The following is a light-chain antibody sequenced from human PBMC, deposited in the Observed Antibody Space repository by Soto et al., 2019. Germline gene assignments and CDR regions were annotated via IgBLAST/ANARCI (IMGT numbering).Light chain of an antibody. CDR3: ATWDDRRNGYV. V-gene: IGLV1-44*01. CDR2: DND. CDR1: SSNIGSNT. J-gene: IGLJ1*01. Sequence: QSVLTQPPSASGTPGQRVTISASGSSSNIGSNTVSWYQQLPGTAPKLLIYDNDERPSGVPARFSGSKSGTSASLAISGLQSEDEGDYYCATWDDRRNGYVFGQGTKVTVX.